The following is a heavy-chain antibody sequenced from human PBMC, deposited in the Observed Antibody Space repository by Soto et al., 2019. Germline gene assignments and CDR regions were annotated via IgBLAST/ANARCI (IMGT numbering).Heavy chain of an antibody. V-gene: IGHV3-66*01. Sequence: EVQLVESGGGLVQPGGSLRLSCAASGFTVSSNYMSWVRQAPGQGLEWVSVIYSGGSTYYADSVKGRFTISRDNSKNTLYLQMNSLRAEDTAVYYCARDPGRSYGPDWGQGTLVTVSS. J-gene: IGHJ4*02. CDR1: GFTVSSNY. D-gene: IGHD1-26*01. CDR2: IYSGGST. CDR3: ARDPGRSYGPD.